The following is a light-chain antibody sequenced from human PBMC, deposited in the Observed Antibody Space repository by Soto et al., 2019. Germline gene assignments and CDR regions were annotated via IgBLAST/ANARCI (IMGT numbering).Light chain of an antibody. CDR3: QQYDLCWT. J-gene: IGKJ1*01. CDR1: QSIGRW. CDR2: DAS. V-gene: IGKV1-5*01. Sequence: DITMTQSPSTLSSSVGDTVAVTCRASQSIGRWLAWYQQKPGKAPKLLIFDASTLENGVPARFSGSRSGPEFSLTMSCLQPDDFATHYCQQYDLCWTLGQGTKXXXK.